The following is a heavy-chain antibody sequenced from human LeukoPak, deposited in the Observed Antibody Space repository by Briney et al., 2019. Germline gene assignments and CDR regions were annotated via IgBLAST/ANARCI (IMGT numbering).Heavy chain of an antibody. Sequence: PSETLSLTFTVSGGSISSYYWSWIRQPAGKGLEWIGRIYTSGSTNYNPSLKSRVTMSVDTSKNQFSLKLSSVTAADTAVYYCARGRGVGYCSSTSCHFDYWGQGTLVTVSS. CDR2: IYTSGST. J-gene: IGHJ4*02. V-gene: IGHV4-4*07. CDR1: GGSISSYY. CDR3: ARGRGVGYCSSTSCHFDY. D-gene: IGHD2-2*01.